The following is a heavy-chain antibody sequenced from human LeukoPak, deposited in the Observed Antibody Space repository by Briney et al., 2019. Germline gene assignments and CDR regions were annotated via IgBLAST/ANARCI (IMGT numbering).Heavy chain of an antibody. V-gene: IGHV4-39*01. CDR2: IYYSGST. D-gene: IGHD3-10*01. CDR1: GGSISSSSYY. Sequence: SETLSLTCTVSGGSISSSSYYWGWIRQPPGKGLEWIGSIYYSGSTYYNPSLKSRVSISVDTSKNQFSLKLSSVTAADTAVYYCARGDRPYNWFDPWGQGTLVTVSS. CDR3: ARGDRPYNWFDP. J-gene: IGHJ5*02.